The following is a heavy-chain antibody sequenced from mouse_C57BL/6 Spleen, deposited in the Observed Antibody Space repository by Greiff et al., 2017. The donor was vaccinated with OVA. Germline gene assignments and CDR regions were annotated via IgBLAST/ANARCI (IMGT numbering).Heavy chain of an antibody. CDR1: GFTFSDYY. V-gene: IGHV5-12*01. CDR2: ISNGGGST. CDR3: ARRSIGAMDY. D-gene: IGHD2-14*01. J-gene: IGHJ4*01. Sequence: EVKLMESGGGLVQPGGSLKLSCAASGFTFSDYYMYWVRQTPEKRLEWVAYISNGGGSTYYPDTVKGRFTISRDNAKNTLYLQMSRLKSEDTAMYYCARRSIGAMDYWGQGTSVTVSS.